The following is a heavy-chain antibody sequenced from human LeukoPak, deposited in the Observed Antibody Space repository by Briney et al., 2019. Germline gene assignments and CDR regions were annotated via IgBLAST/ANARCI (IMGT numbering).Heavy chain of an antibody. D-gene: IGHD3-22*01. CDR1: AFPFSSYG. V-gene: IGHV3-33*01. Sequence: GSLRLSCAASAFPFSSYGMHWVRPAPGKGLEWVAVILHDGSHKYYADSVKGRFTISRDNSKNTLYLQMNSLRAEDTAVYYCARETYYYDSSGYYPPYYYYGMDVWGQGTTVTVSS. CDR2: ILHDGSHK. CDR3: ARETYYYDSSGYYPPYYYYGMDV. J-gene: IGHJ6*02.